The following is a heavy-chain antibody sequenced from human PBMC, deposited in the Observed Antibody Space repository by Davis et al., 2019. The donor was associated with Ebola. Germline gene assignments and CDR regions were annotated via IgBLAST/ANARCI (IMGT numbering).Heavy chain of an antibody. CDR1: GGSISSGGYY. CDR3: ARGKDSSGYPYYFDY. CDR2: IYYSGST. V-gene: IGHV4-31*03. J-gene: IGHJ4*02. D-gene: IGHD3-22*01. Sequence: MPSETLSLTCTVSGGSISSGGYYWSWIRQHPGKGLEWIGYIYYSGSTYYNPSLKSRVTISVDMSKNQFSLKLSSVTAADTAVYYCARGKDSSGYPYYFDYWGQGTLVTVSS.